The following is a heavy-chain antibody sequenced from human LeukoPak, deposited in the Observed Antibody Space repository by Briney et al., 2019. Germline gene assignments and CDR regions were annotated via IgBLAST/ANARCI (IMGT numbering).Heavy chain of an antibody. V-gene: IGHV4-31*03. Sequence: PSETLSLTCTVSGGSISSGGYYWSWIRQHPGKGLEWIGYIYYSGSTYYNPSLKSRVTISVDTSKNQFSLKLSSVTAADTAVYYRARDSEDQPEEWELRRPGAFDIWGQGTMVTVSS. D-gene: IGHD1-26*01. CDR2: IYYSGST. CDR3: ARDSEDQPEEWELRRPGAFDI. CDR1: GGSISSGGYY. J-gene: IGHJ3*02.